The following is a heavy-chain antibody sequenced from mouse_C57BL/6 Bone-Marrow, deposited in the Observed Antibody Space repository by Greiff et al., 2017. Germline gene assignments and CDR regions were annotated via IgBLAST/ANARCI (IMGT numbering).Heavy chain of an antibody. D-gene: IGHD1-1*01. V-gene: IGHV1-39*01. CDR3: ERFGLLRAPLFAY. Sequence: EVQLQQSGPELVKPGASVKISCKASGYSFTDYNMNWVKQSNGKSLEWIGVINPNYGTPSYNQKFKGKATLTVDQSSSTAYMQLNSLTSEDSAVYYCERFGLLRAPLFAYWGQGTLVTVSA. J-gene: IGHJ3*01. CDR2: INPNYGTP. CDR1: GYSFTDYN.